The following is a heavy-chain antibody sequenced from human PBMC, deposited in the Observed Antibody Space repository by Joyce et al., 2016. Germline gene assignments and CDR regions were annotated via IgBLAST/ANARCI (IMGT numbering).Heavy chain of an antibody. CDR1: GYTFTDYY. CDR2: INPRSGGA. CDR3: AKVGVTLMRNAFDL. Sequence: QVQLVQSGAEMKKPGASVKVSCKASGYTFTDYYIHWVRQAPGQGLEWMGRINPRSGGANYAPKFEGRVTMARDTSTSAVTMELNTLTSSDTAVYYCAKVGVTLMRNAFDLGGQGTVISVSS. J-gene: IGHJ3*01. V-gene: IGHV1-2*06. D-gene: IGHD1-1*01.